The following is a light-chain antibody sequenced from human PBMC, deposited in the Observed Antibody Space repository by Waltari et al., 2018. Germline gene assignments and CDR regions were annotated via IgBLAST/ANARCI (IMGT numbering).Light chain of an antibody. CDR3: QQYTGSPFT. J-gene: IGKJ3*01. Sequence: EIVLTQSPGTLSLSPGERATLSCRASQSVSSSYLAWYQQKPGQAPRLLISGASSRATGIPDRFSGSGSGTDFTLTISRLEPEDFAVYYCQQYTGSPFTFGPGTKLDIK. CDR2: GAS. V-gene: IGKV3-20*01. CDR1: QSVSSSY.